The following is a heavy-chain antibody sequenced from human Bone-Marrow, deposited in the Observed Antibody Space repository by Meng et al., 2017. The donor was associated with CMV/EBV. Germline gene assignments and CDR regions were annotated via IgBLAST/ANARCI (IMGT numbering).Heavy chain of an antibody. CDR3: ARARTDILTGYYVRAFDI. D-gene: IGHD3-9*01. CDR1: GGSISSYY. CDR2: IYYSGST. J-gene: IGHJ3*02. Sequence: SETLSLTCTVSGGSISSYYWSWIRQPPGKGLEWIGYIYYSGSTNYNPSLKSRVTISVDTSKNQFSLKLSSVTAADTAVYYCARARTDILTGYYVRAFDIWGQG. V-gene: IGHV4-59*01.